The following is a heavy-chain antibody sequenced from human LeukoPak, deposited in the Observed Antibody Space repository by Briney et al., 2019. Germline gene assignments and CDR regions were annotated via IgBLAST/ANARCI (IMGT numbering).Heavy chain of an antibody. CDR2: IYYSGST. V-gene: IGHV4-59*01. D-gene: IGHD2-15*01. Sequence: PSETLSLTCTVSGGSISSYYWSWLRRPPGKGLEWGGYIYYSGSTNYNPSLKSRVTISIDTSKNQFSLKLSSVTAADTAVYYCARGPRVYCTGGSCYELDYWGEGALVTVSS. J-gene: IGHJ4*02. CDR1: GGSISSYY. CDR3: ARGPRVYCTGGSCYELDY.